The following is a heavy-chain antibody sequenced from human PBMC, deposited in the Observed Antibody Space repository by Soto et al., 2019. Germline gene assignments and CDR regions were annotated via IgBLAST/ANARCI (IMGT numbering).Heavy chain of an antibody. V-gene: IGHV3-23*01. CDR1: GFTFSNYA. J-gene: IGHJ4*02. CDR3: AKAYFVWSSEQPYYFDY. CDR2: ISGSGGRS. D-gene: IGHD3-16*01. Sequence: PGGSLRLSCAASGFTFSNYAMTWVRQGPGKGLEWVSGISGSGGRSYYADSVKGRFTISRDNSKSTLYLQMNSLRAEDTAVYYCAKAYFVWSSEQPYYFDYWGQGTLVTVCS.